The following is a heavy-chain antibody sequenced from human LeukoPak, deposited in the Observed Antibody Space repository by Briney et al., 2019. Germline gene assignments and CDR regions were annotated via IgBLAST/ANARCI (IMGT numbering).Heavy chain of an antibody. CDR1: GYTFTSYD. Sequence: ASVKVPCKASGYTFTSYDINWVRQATGQGLEWMGWMNPNSGNTGYAQKFQGRFTMTRNTSISTAYMELNSLRSEDTAVYYCGREAISPYYYYYYMDVWGKGTTVTVSS. CDR3: GREAISPYYYYYYMDV. V-gene: IGHV1-8*01. J-gene: IGHJ6*03. CDR2: MNPNSGNT. D-gene: IGHD1-26*01.